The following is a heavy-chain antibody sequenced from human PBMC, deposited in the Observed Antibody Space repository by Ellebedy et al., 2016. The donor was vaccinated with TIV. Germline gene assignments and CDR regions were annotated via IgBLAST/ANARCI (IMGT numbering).Heavy chain of an antibody. V-gene: IGHV1-8*01. J-gene: IGHJ6*02. Sequence: ASVKVSCXASGYTFTSYDINWVRQATGQGLEWMGWMNPNSGNTGYAQKFQGRVIMTRNTSISTAYMELSSLRSEDTAVYYCARQLPHGGMDVWGQGTTVTVSS. CDR2: MNPNSGNT. D-gene: IGHD1-1*01. CDR3: ARQLPHGGMDV. CDR1: GYTFTSYD.